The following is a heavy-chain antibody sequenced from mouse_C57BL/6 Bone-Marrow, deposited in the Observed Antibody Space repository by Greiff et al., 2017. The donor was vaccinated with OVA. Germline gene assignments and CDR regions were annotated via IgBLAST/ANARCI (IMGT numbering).Heavy chain of an antibody. D-gene: IGHD2-3*01. CDR1: GYAFSSSW. Sequence: QVQLQQSGPELVKPGASVKISCKASGYAFSSSWMNWVKQRPGKGLEWIGLIYPGDGDTNYNGKFKGKATLTADKSSSTAYMQLSSLTSEDSAVYFCARHEDGYYASYFDYWGQGTTLTVSS. V-gene: IGHV1-82*01. CDR3: ARHEDGYYASYFDY. J-gene: IGHJ2*01. CDR2: IYPGDGDT.